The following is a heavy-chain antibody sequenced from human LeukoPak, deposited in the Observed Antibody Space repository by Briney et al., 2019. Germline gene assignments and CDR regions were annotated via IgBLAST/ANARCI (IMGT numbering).Heavy chain of an antibody. Sequence: PSQTLSLTCTVSGGSISSSSYYWGWIRQPPGKGLEWIVSIYYSGSTYYNPSLKSPVTISVDTSKNQFSLKLSSVTAADTAVYYCARVSTPGDRPENWFDPWGQGTLVTVSS. D-gene: IGHD3-10*01. J-gene: IGHJ5*02. CDR2: IYYSGST. CDR1: GGSISSSSYY. V-gene: IGHV4-39*07. CDR3: ARVSTPGDRPENWFDP.